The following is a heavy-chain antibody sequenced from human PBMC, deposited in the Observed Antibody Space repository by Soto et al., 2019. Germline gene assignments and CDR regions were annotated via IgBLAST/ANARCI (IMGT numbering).Heavy chain of an antibody. CDR3: AREGGGVVAATKYYYYYGMDV. CDR2: MNPNSGNT. D-gene: IGHD2-15*01. CDR1: GYTFTSYD. Sequence: ASVKVSCKASGYTFTSYDINWVRQATGQGLEWMGWMNPNSGNTGYAQKFQGRVTMTRNTSISTAYMELSSLRSEDTAVYYCAREGGGVVAATKYYYYYGMDVWGQGTTVTVSS. V-gene: IGHV1-8*01. J-gene: IGHJ6*02.